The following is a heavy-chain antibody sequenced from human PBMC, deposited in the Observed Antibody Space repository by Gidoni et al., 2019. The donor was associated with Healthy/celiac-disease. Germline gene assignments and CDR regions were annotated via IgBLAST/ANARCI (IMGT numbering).Heavy chain of an antibody. CDR3: ARATGRSYDYGDYDLSTGYDY. V-gene: IGHV4-59*01. D-gene: IGHD4-17*01. Sequence: QVQLQESGPGLVQPSETLSLTCTVSGGSIRSYSWRWIRQPPGKGLEWLGYIYYSGSTNYNPSLKSRVTISVDTSKNQFSLKLSSVTAADTAVYYCARATGRSYDYGDYDLSTGYDYWGQGTLVTVSS. CDR1: GGSIRSYS. J-gene: IGHJ4*02. CDR2: IYYSGST.